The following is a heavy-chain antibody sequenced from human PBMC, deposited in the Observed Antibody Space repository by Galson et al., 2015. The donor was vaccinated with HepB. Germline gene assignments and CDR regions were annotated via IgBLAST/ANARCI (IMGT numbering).Heavy chain of an antibody. CDR1: GGTFSSYA. CDR2: IIPTFGTA. J-gene: IGHJ6*03. Sequence: SVKVSCKASGGTFSSYAISWVRQATGQGLEWMGGIIPTFGTANYAQKFQGRVTITADESTSTAYMELSSLRSEDTAVYYCARGEFWSGYFRYYYYMDVWGKGTTVTVS. D-gene: IGHD3-3*01. V-gene: IGHV1-69*13. CDR3: ARGEFWSGYFRYYYYMDV.